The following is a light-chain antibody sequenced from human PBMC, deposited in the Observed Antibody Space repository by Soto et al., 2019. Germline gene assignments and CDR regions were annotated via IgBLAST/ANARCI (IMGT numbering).Light chain of an antibody. CDR3: QQRSTSPGT. J-gene: IGKJ5*01. CDR1: QSVNKF. Sequence: EILLTQSPATLALSAGERATLSCRASQSVNKFLAWYQQKPGQAPRLLIYDASNRATGIPARFSGSGSGTDFTLTISSLEPEDFEVYYCQQRSTSPGTFGQGTRLEIK. V-gene: IGKV3-11*01. CDR2: DAS.